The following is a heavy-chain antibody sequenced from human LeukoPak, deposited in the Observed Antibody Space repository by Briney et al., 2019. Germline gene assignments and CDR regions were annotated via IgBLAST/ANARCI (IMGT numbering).Heavy chain of an antibody. Sequence: GGSLRLSCAASGLTVSSNYMSGVRQAPGRGLEWGSVIYSNGNTYYADSVKGRFTISRDNSKNTVDLQMNNLRADDTAVYYCTRGGGAYCGSDCHRTFDYWGQGSLVTVS. V-gene: IGHV3-53*01. D-gene: IGHD2-21*02. CDR2: IYSNGNT. CDR1: GLTVSSNY. CDR3: TRGGGAYCGSDCHRTFDY. J-gene: IGHJ4*02.